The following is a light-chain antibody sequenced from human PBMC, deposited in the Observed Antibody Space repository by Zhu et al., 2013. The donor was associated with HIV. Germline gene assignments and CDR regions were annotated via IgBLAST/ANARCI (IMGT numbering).Light chain of an antibody. CDR1: QSLVDSDGNTY. Sequence: DVVMTQSPLSQPVTLGQPASISCRSSQSLVDSDGNTYLNWFHQRPGQSPRRLIYQASNRDPGVPDRFSGSGSGSDFALKISRVEAADVGIYYCMQGTHWPITFSQGTRLEIK. CDR2: QAS. V-gene: IGKV2-30*01. CDR3: MQGTHWPIT. J-gene: IGKJ5*01.